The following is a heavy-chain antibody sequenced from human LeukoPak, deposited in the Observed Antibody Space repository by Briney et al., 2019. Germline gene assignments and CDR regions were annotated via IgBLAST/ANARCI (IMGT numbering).Heavy chain of an antibody. V-gene: IGHV3-9*01. CDR2: ISWNSGSI. CDR3: AKDIRVGVGLVGAYDAFDI. D-gene: IGHD1-26*01. CDR1: GFTFSSYG. Sequence: PGGSLRLSCTASGFTFSSYGMHWIRQAPGKGLEWVSGISWNSGSIGYADSVKGRFTISRDNAKNSLYLQMNSLRAVDTALYYCAKDIRVGVGLVGAYDAFDIWGQGTMVTVSS. J-gene: IGHJ3*02.